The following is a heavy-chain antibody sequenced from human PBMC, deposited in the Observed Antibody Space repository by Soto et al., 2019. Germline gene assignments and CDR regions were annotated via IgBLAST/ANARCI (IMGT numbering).Heavy chain of an antibody. V-gene: IGHV3-33*03. CDR1: GFIFSDYS. CDR2: MWFDGGNK. Sequence: GGALRLSCTPSGFIFSDYSMNWVRQAPGKGLEWVAVMWFDGGNKYYADSVRGRFTISRDNSNNRVLLQMNSLRAEDTAVYYCAIEYSRSSGEGYFYNYGMDVWGQGTTVTVSS. J-gene: IGHJ6*02. CDR3: AIEYSRSSGEGYFYNYGMDV. D-gene: IGHD6-6*01.